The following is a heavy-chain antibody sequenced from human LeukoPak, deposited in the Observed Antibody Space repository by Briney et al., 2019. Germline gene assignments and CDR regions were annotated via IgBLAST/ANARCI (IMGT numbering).Heavy chain of an antibody. V-gene: IGHV4-30-4*08. D-gene: IGHD1-1*01. CDR1: GGSISSGDYY. J-gene: IGHJ6*03. CDR2: IYYSGST. Sequence: SETLSLTCTVSGGSISSGDYYWSWIRQPPGKGLEWIGYIYYSGSTYYNPSLKSRVTISVDTSKNQFSLKLSSVTAADTAVYYCARGSGWTGTRGYMDVWGKGTTVTVSS. CDR3: ARGSGWTGTRGYMDV.